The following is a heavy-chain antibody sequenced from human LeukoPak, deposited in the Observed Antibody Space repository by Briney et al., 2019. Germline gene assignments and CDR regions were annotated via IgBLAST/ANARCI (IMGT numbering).Heavy chain of an antibody. CDR2: IKTDGSDM. Sequence: HPGGSLRLSCAASGFTFSTYWMHWVRQAPGKGLEWVANIKTDGSDMRYADSVKGRFTISRDNSKNTLYLQMNSLRAEDTAVYYCAKVLLWFGEFSHFDYWGQGTLVTVSS. CDR3: AKVLLWFGEFSHFDY. CDR1: GFTFSTYW. V-gene: IGHV3-7*01. D-gene: IGHD3-10*01. J-gene: IGHJ4*02.